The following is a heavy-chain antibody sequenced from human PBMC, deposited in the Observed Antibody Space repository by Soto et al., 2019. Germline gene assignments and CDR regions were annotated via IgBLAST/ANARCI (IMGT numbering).Heavy chain of an antibody. J-gene: IGHJ6*02. CDR3: ASGYYVSYYYYYGMDV. D-gene: IGHD3-16*01. V-gene: IGHV4-34*01. CDR2: INHSGST. CDR1: GGSFSGYY. Sequence: PSETLSLTCAVYGGSFSGYYWSWIRQPPGKGLEWIGEINHSGSTNYNPSLKSRVTISVDTSKNQFSLKLSSVTAADTAVYYCASGYYVSYYYYYGMDVWGQGTTVTVSS.